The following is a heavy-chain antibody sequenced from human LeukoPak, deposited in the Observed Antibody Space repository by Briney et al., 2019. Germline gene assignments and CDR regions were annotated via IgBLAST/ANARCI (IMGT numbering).Heavy chain of an antibody. CDR3: AKDWAYGGNPNWFDP. CDR1: GFTFSSYA. V-gene: IGHV3-23*01. CDR2: ISGSGGST. Sequence: GGSLRLSCAASGFTFSSYAMSWGRQAQGKGLEWVSAISGSGGSTYYADSVKGRFTISRDNTKNTLYLQINSLRAEDTAVYYCAKDWAYGGNPNWFDPWGQGTLVTVSS. J-gene: IGHJ5*02. D-gene: IGHD4-23*01.